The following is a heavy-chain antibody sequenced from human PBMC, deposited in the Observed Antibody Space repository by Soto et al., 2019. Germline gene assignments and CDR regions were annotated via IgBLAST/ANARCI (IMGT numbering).Heavy chain of an antibody. Sequence: PSETLSLTCTVSGGSISSGGYYWSWIRQHPGKGLEWVGYIYYSGSTYYSPSLKSRVTISVDTSKNQFSLKLSSVTAADTAVYYCARVVGRAYYYGMDVWGQGTTVTVS. CDR1: GGSISSGGYY. J-gene: IGHJ6*02. D-gene: IGHD2-15*01. CDR2: IYYSGST. V-gene: IGHV4-31*03. CDR3: ARVVGRAYYYGMDV.